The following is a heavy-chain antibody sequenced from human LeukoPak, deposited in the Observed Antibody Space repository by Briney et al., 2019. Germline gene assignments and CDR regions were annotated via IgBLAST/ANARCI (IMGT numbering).Heavy chain of an antibody. J-gene: IGHJ4*02. Sequence: GGSLRLSCAASGFTFSSYWMHWVRQAPGKGLVWVSRINSVGSSTSYADSVKGRFTISRDNAKNTLYLQMNSLRAEDTAVYYGARGVYYYDSSGYPAEVFDYWGQGTLVTVSS. V-gene: IGHV3-74*01. CDR1: GFTFSSYW. CDR3: ARGVYYYDSSGYPAEVFDY. CDR2: INSVGSST. D-gene: IGHD3-22*01.